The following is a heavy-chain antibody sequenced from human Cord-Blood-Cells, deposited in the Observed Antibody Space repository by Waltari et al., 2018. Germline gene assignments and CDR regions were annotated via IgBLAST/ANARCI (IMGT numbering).Heavy chain of an antibody. V-gene: IGHV5-51*01. D-gene: IGHD1-7*01. CDR1: GYSFTSYW. J-gene: IGHJ3*02. CDR3: ARPALELWDAFDI. CDR2: IYPGDSDT. Sequence: EVQLVQSGAEVNKPGESLKISCKGSGYSFTSYWIGWVRPMPGKGLEWMGIIYPGDSDTRYSPSFQGQVTISADKSISTAYLQWSSLKASDTAMYYCARPALELWDAFDIWGQGTMVTVSS.